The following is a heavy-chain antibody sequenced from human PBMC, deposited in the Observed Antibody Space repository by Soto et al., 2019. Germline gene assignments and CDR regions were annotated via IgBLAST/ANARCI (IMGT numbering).Heavy chain of an antibody. CDR2: IIPIFGTA. CDR1: GGTFSSYA. Sequence: ASVKVSCKASGGTFSSYAISWVRQAPGQGLEWMGGIIPIFGTANYAQKFQGRVTITADESTSTAYMELSSLRSEDTAVYYCARRDSYGHLGVDYYYGMDVWGQGTTVTVSS. D-gene: IGHD5-18*01. CDR3: ARRDSYGHLGVDYYYGMDV. V-gene: IGHV1-69*13. J-gene: IGHJ6*02.